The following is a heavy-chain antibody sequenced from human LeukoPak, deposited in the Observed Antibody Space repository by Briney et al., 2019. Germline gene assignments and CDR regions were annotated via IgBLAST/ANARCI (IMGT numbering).Heavy chain of an antibody. CDR3: XXXXXXXATSLSP. J-gene: IGHJ5*02. D-gene: IGHD1-26*01. CDR2: TYYRSKWYN. V-gene: IGHV6-1*01. Sequence: AXXGXSVSSNSAAWNWIRQSPSRGLEWLGRTYYRSKWYNDYAVSVKSRITINPDTSKNEFSLQLNSVTPEDTAVYXXXXXXXXXATSLSPWGQGTLVTVSS. CDR1: GXSVSSNSAA.